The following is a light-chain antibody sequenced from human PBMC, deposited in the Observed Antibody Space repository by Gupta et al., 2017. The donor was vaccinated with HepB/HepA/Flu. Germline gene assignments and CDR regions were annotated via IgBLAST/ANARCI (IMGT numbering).Light chain of an antibody. V-gene: IGLV3-19*01. Sequence: SSELTQDPAVSVALGQTVRITCQGDSLRNYYASWYQQKPGQAPVLVIFGRDARPSGIPDRFSGSTSGDTASLTITGTQAEDEADYYCHSRDSSGDPVVFGGGTKLTVL. CDR1: SLRNYY. CDR3: HSRDSSGDPVV. J-gene: IGLJ2*01. CDR2: GRD.